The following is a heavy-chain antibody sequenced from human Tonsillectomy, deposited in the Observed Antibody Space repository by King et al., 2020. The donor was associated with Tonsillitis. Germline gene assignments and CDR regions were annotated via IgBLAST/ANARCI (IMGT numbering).Heavy chain of an antibody. J-gene: IGHJ4*02. CDR1: GFTFRREW. CDR2: RNHDGSKR. CDR3: TRDRAFSCFDY. Sequence: VQLVESGGDSVQPGGSLSLSFAASGFTFRREWIDLVRQAPGKGLDWVASRNHDGSKRYYVEAVKGRFTISRDNDVNSLFLHLTGLRTEDTAVYYCTRDRAFSCFDYWGQGTLVTVSS. V-gene: IGHV3-7*04. D-gene: IGHD1-1*01.